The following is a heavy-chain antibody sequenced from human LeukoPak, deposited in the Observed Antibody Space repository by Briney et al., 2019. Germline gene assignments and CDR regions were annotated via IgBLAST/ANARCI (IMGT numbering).Heavy chain of an antibody. CDR3: ATKLPAAGRGFDY. CDR1: GFTFSNYN. CDR2: ITSSSTI. J-gene: IGHJ4*02. V-gene: IGHV3-48*02. D-gene: IGHD6-13*01. Sequence: GGSLRLSCAASGFTFSNYNMNWVRQAPGKGLEWVSHITSSSTIYYADSVKGRFTISRDNAKNSLYLQMNSLRDEDTAVYYCATKLPAAGRGFDYWGQGTLVTVSS.